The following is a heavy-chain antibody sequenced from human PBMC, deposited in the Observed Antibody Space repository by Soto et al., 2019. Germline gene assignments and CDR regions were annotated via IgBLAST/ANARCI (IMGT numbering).Heavy chain of an antibody. CDR3: ASASYPHYGCFDY. Sequence: SETLSLTCTVSGGSISSYYWSWIRQPPGKGLEWIGYIYYSGSTNYNPSLKSRVTISVDTSKNQFSLKLSSVSAADTAVYYCASASYPHYGCFDYWGQGTLVTVSS. CDR2: IYYSGST. D-gene: IGHD3-10*01. J-gene: IGHJ4*02. V-gene: IGHV4-59*01. CDR1: GGSISSYY.